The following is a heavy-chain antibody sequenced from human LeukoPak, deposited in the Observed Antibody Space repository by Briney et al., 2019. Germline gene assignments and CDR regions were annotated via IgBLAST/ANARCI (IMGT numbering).Heavy chain of an antibody. Sequence: GASVKFSCKASGYTFTIYYMHWVRQAPGQGLEWMGIINPSGGSTSYAQKFQGRVTMTRDMSTSTVYMELSSLRSEDTAVYYCTRVSVITIFGVVIRGGAFDIWGQGTMVTVSS. CDR3: TRVSVITIFGVVIRGGAFDI. V-gene: IGHV1-46*01. CDR1: GYTFTIYY. J-gene: IGHJ3*02. CDR2: INPSGGST. D-gene: IGHD3-3*01.